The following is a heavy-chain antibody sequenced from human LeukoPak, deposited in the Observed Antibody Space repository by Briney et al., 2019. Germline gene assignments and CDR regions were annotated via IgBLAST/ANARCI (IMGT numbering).Heavy chain of an antibody. Sequence: GGSLRLSCAASGFTFSSYGMHWVRQAPGKGLEWVAVISYDGSNKYYADSVEGRFTISRDNSKNTLYLQMNSLRAEDTAVYYCAKGLGIAAAGSHAFDIWGQGTMVTVSS. J-gene: IGHJ3*02. CDR2: ISYDGSNK. D-gene: IGHD6-13*01. CDR1: GFTFSSYG. CDR3: AKGLGIAAAGSHAFDI. V-gene: IGHV3-30*18.